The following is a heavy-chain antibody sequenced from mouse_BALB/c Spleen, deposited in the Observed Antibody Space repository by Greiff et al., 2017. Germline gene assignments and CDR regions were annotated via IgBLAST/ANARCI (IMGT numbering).Heavy chain of an antibody. CDR3: ARGNGNYPRYWYFDV. D-gene: IGHD2-1*01. CDR2: ISSGGSYT. CDR1: GFTFSSYA. V-gene: IGHV5-9-3*01. Sequence: EVNLVESGGGLVKPGGSLKLSCAASGFTFSSYAMSWVRQTPEKRLEWVATISSGGSYTYYPDSVKGRFTISRDNAKNTLYLQMSSLRSEDTAMYYCARGNGNYPRYWYFDVWGAGTTVTVSS. J-gene: IGHJ1*01.